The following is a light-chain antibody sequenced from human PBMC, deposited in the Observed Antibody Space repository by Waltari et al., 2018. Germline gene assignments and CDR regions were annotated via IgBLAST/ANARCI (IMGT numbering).Light chain of an antibody. Sequence: DIQMTQSPSTLSASVGDRVTITCRASQSISSWLAWYQQKPGKAPKLLIYKASSLESGVPSRFSGSGSGTEFTLTISSLQAEDVAVYYCQQYLTIPYTFGQGTKLEIK. CDR3: QQYLTIPYT. V-gene: IGKV1-5*03. CDR2: KAS. J-gene: IGKJ2*01. CDR1: QSISSW.